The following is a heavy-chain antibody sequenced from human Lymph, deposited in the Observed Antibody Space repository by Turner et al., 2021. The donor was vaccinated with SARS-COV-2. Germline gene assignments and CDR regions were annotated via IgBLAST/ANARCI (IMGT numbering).Heavy chain of an antibody. CDR2: IYYSASN. J-gene: IGHJ3*02. CDR3: ARDHVSSGSSLSSDAFDI. CDR1: GGSIRSYY. D-gene: IGHD1-26*01. V-gene: IGHV4-59*12. Sequence: QVQLQESGPGLVKPSETLSLTCTVPGGSIRSYYLSWIRPPPGKGLEWSGYIYYSASNNYNPSIKSRVTISVDTSKNQFSLKVSSVTAEDTAVYYCARDHVSSGSSLSSDAFDIWGQGTMVTVSS.